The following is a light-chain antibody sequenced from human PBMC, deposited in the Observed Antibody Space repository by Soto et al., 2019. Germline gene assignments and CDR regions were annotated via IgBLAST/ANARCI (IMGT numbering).Light chain of an antibody. J-gene: IGKJ1*01. CDR2: DVS. CDR1: QSISSW. CDR3: QQYNSYSRT. Sequence: DIQMTQSPSTLSASVGDRVTITCGASQSISSWLAWYQQKPGKAPKLLIYDVSSLESGVPSRFSGSGSGTEFTLTITSLQPDDFATYYCQQYNSYSRTFGQGTKVDIK. V-gene: IGKV1-5*01.